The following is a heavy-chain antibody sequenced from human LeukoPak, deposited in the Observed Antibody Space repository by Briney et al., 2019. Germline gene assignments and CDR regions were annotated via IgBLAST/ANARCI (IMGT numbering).Heavy chain of an antibody. J-gene: IGHJ4*02. CDR2: IYYSGST. V-gene: IGHV4-39*01. CDR1: GGSISSSSYY. Sequence: SETLSLTCTVSGGSISSSSYYWGWIRQPPGKGLEWIGSIYYSGSTYYNPSLKSRATISVDTSKNQFSLKLSSVTAADTAVYYCARFLFTRGIAAAGREFDYWGQGTLVTVSS. CDR3: ARFLFTRGIAAAGREFDY. D-gene: IGHD6-13*01.